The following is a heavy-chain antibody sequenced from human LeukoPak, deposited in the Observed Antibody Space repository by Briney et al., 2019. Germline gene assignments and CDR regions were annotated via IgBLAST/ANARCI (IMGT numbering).Heavy chain of an antibody. CDR2: INHSGST. CDR3: ARARETVAIDY. D-gene: IGHD5-12*01. CDR1: GESFSGYY. J-gene: IGHJ4*02. Sequence: SETPSLTCAVYGESFSGYYWTWIRQPPGKGLEWIAEINHSGSTNYNPSLKSRVTISADTSKNQFSLKMNSVTAADTAVYYCARARETVAIDYWGQGTLVTVSS. V-gene: IGHV4-34*01.